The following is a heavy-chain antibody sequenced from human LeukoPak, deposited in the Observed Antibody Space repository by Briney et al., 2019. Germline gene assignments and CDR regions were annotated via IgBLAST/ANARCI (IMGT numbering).Heavy chain of an antibody. V-gene: IGHV3-30*04. CDR2: ISYDGSNK. CDR1: GFTFSSYA. Sequence: GRSLRLFCAASGFTFSSYAMHWVRQAPGKGLEWVAVISYDGSNKYYADSVKGRFTISRDNSKNTLYLQMNSLRAEDTAVYYCARGGEEIAVDYWGQGTLVTVSS. D-gene: IGHD2-21*01. CDR3: ARGGEEIAVDY. J-gene: IGHJ4*02.